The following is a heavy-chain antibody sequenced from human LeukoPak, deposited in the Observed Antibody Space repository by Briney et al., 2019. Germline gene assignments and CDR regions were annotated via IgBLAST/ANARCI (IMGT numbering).Heavy chain of an antibody. CDR3: ARQIVGAPHWFDP. Sequence: SETLSLTCSVSGGSISGSSYFWGWIRQSPGKGLEWIGNIYYSGTTVYNPSLKSRVTISVDTPKNEFSLKLTSVTAADTAVYYCARQIVGAPHWFDPWGQGTLVTVSS. CDR1: GGSISGSSYF. D-gene: IGHD1-26*01. J-gene: IGHJ5*02. CDR2: IYYSGTT. V-gene: IGHV4-39*01.